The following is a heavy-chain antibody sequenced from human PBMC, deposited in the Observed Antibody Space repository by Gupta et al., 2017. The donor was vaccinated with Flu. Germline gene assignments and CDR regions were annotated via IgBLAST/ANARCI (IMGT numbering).Heavy chain of an antibody. D-gene: IGHD1-26*01. J-gene: IGHJ6*02. CDR2: ISASGSRT. Sequence: AMSWVRRVPGKGLEWISGISASGSRTYYADSVKGRFTISRDTSKNTLYLKMNSLRADDTAIYYCAKNRVAGAISYYYGLDVWGQGTTVTVSS. CDR3: AKNRVAGAISYYYGLDV. V-gene: IGHV3-23*01. CDR1: A.